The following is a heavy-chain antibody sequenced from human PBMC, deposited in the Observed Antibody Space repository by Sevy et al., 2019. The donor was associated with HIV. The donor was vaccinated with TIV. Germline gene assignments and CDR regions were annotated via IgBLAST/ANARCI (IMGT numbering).Heavy chain of an antibody. D-gene: IGHD3-22*01. CDR2: ISWNSGSI. Sequence: GGSLRLSCAASGFTFDDYAMHWVRQAPGKGLEWVSGISWNSGSIGYADSVKGRFTISRDNAKNSLYLQINSLRAEDTALYYCAKARGSSGYYTFDYWGQGTLVTVSS. J-gene: IGHJ4*02. CDR1: GFTFDDYA. CDR3: AKARGSSGYYTFDY. V-gene: IGHV3-9*01.